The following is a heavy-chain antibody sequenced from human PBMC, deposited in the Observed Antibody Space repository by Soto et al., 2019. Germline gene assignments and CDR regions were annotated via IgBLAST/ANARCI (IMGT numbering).Heavy chain of an antibody. D-gene: IGHD3-22*01. Sequence: GASVKVSCKASGYTFTSYGISWVRQAPGQGLEWMGWISAYNGNTNYAQKLQGRVTMTTDTSTSTAYMELRSLRSDDTAVYYCATSRYYYYISGYYPDSFDIWGKGTMVTVSS. J-gene: IGHJ3*02. CDR2: ISAYNGNT. CDR1: GYTFTSYG. V-gene: IGHV1-18*01. CDR3: ATSRYYYYISGYYPDSFDI.